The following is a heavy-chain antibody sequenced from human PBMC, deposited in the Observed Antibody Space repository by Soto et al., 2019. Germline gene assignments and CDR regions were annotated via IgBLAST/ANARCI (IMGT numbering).Heavy chain of an antibody. D-gene: IGHD3-9*01. Sequence: QSQTLSLTCAISGDSVSSNSAAWNWIRQSPSRGLEWLGRTYYRSKWYNDYAVSVKSRITINPDTSKNQFSLQLNSVTPEDTAVYYCARDFGLYDILTGYNQNWFDPWGQGTLVTVSS. J-gene: IGHJ5*02. V-gene: IGHV6-1*01. CDR3: ARDFGLYDILTGYNQNWFDP. CDR1: GDSVSSNSAA. CDR2: TYYRSKWYN.